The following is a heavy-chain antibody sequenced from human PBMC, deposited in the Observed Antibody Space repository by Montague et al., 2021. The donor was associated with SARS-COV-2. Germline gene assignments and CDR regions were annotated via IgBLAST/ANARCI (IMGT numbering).Heavy chain of an antibody. J-gene: IGHJ6*03. CDR1: GGSISSGGYY. CDR2: IYYSGST. D-gene: IGHD2-2*02. Sequence: TLPLTCTVSGGSISSGGYYWSWIRQHPGKGLEWIGYIYYSGSTYYNPSLKSRVTISVDTSKNQFSLKLSSVTAADTAVYYCARVGIVVVPAAIVTLSYYYYMDVWGKGTTVTVSS. CDR3: ARVGIVVVPAAIVTLSYYYYMDV. V-gene: IGHV4-31*03.